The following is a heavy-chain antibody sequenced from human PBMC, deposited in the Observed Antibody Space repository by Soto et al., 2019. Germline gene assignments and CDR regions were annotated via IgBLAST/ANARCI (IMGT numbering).Heavy chain of an antibody. J-gene: IGHJ4*02. CDR2: ISASGGCT. CDR1: GFTFSNYP. V-gene: IGHV3-23*01. CDR3: AKEQTHSEADTSSIFDY. Sequence: EVQLLETGGGFVEPGWSLRLSCAASGFTFSNYPMTWVRQAPGKGLEWVASISASGGCTYYADSVKGRFTISRDNPKNTISLQMNSLRDEDTAVYYCAKEQTHSEADTSSIFDYWGQGTLVTVSS. D-gene: IGHD2-2*01.